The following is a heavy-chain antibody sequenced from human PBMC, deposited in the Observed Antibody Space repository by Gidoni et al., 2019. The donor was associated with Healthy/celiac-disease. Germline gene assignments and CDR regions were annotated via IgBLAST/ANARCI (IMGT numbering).Heavy chain of an antibody. CDR2: ISYDGSNK. CDR3: ARRGLSSDY. J-gene: IGHJ4*02. CDR1: GFTFSSYA. Sequence: QVQLVESGGGVVQPGRSLRLSCAASGFTFSSYAMHWVRQAPGKGLEWVAVISYDGSNKYYADSVKGRFTISRDNSKNTLYLQMNSLRAEDTAVYYCARRGLSSDYWGQGTLVTVSS. D-gene: IGHD5-12*01. V-gene: IGHV3-30-3*01.